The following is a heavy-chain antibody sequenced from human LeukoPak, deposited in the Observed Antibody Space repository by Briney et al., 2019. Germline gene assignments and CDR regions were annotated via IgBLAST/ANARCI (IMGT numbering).Heavy chain of an antibody. V-gene: IGHV1-69*05. Sequence: ASVKVSRKASGGTFSSYAISWVRQAPAQGLEWMGVIIPIFGTANYAQKFQGRVTITTDESTSTAYMELSSLRSEDTAVYYCASDNFDWLLSGAFDIWGQGTMVTVSS. J-gene: IGHJ3*02. CDR2: IIPIFGTA. D-gene: IGHD3-9*01. CDR1: GGTFSSYA. CDR3: ASDNFDWLLSGAFDI.